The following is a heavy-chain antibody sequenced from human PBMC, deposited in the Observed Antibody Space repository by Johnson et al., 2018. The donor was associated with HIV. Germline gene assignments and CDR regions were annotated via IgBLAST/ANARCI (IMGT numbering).Heavy chain of an antibody. CDR2: MWYDGSNK. V-gene: IGHV3-33*01. CDR1: GFTFSSYG. Sequence: QVQLVESGGGVVQPGRSLRLSCAASGFTFSSYGMHWVRQAPGKGLEWVAVMWYDGSNKYYADSVKGRFTISRDNSKNTVFLQMDSLRGEDTADYYCARDPGNGGRPFDAFDIWGQGTMVTVSS. J-gene: IGHJ3*02. CDR3: ARDPGNGGRPFDAFDI. D-gene: IGHD4-23*01.